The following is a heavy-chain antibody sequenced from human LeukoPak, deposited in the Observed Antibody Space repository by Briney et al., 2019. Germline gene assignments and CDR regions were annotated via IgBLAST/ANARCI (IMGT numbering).Heavy chain of an antibody. J-gene: IGHJ5*02. D-gene: IGHD3-10*01. V-gene: IGHV3-7*03. CDR3: AKHHGSGSYAWFDP. CDR1: GFSFSSYW. CDR2: VKEDVSAR. Sequence: GGSLRLSCAPSGFSFSSYWMSWVRQAPGKGLEWVASVKEDVSARNYVDSVKGRFTISRDNAKNSLYLQMNSLRAEDTAVYYCAKHHGSGSYAWFDPWGQGTLVTVSS.